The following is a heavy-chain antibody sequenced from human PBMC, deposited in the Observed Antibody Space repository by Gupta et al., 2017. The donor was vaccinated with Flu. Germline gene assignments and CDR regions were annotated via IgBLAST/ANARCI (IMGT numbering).Heavy chain of an antibody. Sequence: QLLLQESGPGLVKPPETLSLMCTVSGDSISSSDYYWGWLRRPPGKGLEWIGTIYYDGTAYYNPSLKSRVTMSIDTSKNHFSLNLRSVTAADTAVFYCARLLQTAAASTWGRGTLVTVSS. CDR2: IYYDGTA. J-gene: IGHJ4*02. D-gene: IGHD6-13*01. V-gene: IGHV4-39*02. CDR3: ARLLQTAAAST. CDR1: GDSISSSDYY.